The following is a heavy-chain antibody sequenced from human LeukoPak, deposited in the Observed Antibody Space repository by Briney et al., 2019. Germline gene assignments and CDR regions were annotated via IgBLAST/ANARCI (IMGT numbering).Heavy chain of an antibody. CDR3: ASSPTYDSSGYQPFDY. CDR2: INHSGST. Sequence: SETLSLTCAVYGGSFSGYYWSWIRQPPGKGLEWIGEINHSGSTNYNPSLKSRVTISVDTSKNQFSLKLSSVTAADTAAYYCASSPTYDSSGYQPFDYWGQGTLVTVSS. CDR1: GGSFSGYY. J-gene: IGHJ4*02. V-gene: IGHV4-34*01. D-gene: IGHD3-22*01.